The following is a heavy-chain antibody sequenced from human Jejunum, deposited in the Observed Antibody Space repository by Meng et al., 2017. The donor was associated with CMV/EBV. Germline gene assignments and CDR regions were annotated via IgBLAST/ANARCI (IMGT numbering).Heavy chain of an antibody. CDR3: APNRWTLQALDY. D-gene: IGHD4-23*01. J-gene: IGHJ4*02. Sequence: CKASGYTFTDYDMHWVRQAPGQGLEYMGYINPNNGATHPTQKFQGRATMTRDTSINTVYMELSSLRSDDTAVYYCAPNRWTLQALDYWGQGTLVTVSS. V-gene: IGHV1-2*02. CDR1: GYTFTDYD. CDR2: INPNNGAT.